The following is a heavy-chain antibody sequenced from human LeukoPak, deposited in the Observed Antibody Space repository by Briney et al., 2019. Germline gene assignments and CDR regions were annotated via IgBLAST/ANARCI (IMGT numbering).Heavy chain of an antibody. CDR3: ASNWGEDDAFDI. CDR2: INPNSGGT. V-gene: IGHV1-2*02. J-gene: IGHJ3*02. CDR1: GYTFTGYY. D-gene: IGHD7-27*01. Sequence: ASVKVSCKASGYTFTGYYMHWVRQAPGQGLEWMGWINPNSGGTNYAQKFQGRVTMTRDTSISTAYMELSRLRSDDTAVYYCASNWGEDDAFDIWGQWTMVTVSS.